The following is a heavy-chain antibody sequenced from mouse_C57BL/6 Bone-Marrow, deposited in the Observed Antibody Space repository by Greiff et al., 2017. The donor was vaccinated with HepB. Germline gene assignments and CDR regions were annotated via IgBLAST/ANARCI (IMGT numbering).Heavy chain of an antibody. CDR1: GYTFTDYY. J-gene: IGHJ3*01. CDR3: ARKGGSNWAWFAY. D-gene: IGHD4-1*01. Sequence: VQLKQSGPVLVKPGASVKMSCKASGYTFTDYYMNWVKQSHGKSLEWIGVINPYNGGTSYNQKFKGKATLTVDKSSSTAYMELNSLTSEDSAVYYCARKGGSNWAWFAYWGQGTLVTVSA. V-gene: IGHV1-19*01. CDR2: INPYNGGT.